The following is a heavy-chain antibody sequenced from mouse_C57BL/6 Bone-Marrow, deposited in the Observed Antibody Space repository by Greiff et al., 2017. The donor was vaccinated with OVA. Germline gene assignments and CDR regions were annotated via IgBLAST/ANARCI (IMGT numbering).Heavy chain of an antibody. CDR3: TPLDSSGYDAMDY. V-gene: IGHV14-4*01. CDR1: GFNIKDDY. D-gene: IGHD3-2*02. CDR2: IDPENGDT. J-gene: IGHJ4*01. Sequence: EVQLQQSGAELVRPGASVKLSCTASGFNIKDDYMHWVKQRPEQGLEWIGWIDPENGDTEYASKFQGKATITADTSSNTAYLQLSSLTSEDTAVYYCTPLDSSGYDAMDYWGQGTSVTVSS.